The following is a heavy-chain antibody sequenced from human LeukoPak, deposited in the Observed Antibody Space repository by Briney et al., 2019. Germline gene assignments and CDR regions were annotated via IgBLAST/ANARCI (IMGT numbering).Heavy chain of an antibody. D-gene: IGHD1-14*01. CDR3: AKATGYLL. J-gene: IGHJ4*02. V-gene: IGHV3-30*04. CDR1: GFTFSSYA. Sequence: PGGSLRLSCAASGFTFSSYAMRWVRQAPGKGLEWVAVISYDGSNKYYADSVKGRFTISRDNSKNTLYLQMNSLRAEDTAVYYCAKATGYLLWGQGTLVIVSS. CDR2: ISYDGSNK.